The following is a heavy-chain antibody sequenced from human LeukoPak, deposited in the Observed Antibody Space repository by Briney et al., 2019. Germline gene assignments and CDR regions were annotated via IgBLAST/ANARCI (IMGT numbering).Heavy chain of an antibody. D-gene: IGHD2-2*01. CDR1: GYTFTDYY. CDR3: ARSNFLYCSSSTCLFDY. V-gene: IGHV1-2*02. CDR2: INPNDGDT. J-gene: IGHJ4*02. Sequence: ASVKVTCKASGYTFTDYYMHLVRQAPAQGFELMGWINPNDGDTNYAQKFQGRGTMTRDTSISTAHMEVSRLRSDDTAVYYCARSNFLYCSSSTCLFDYWGQGTLVTVSS.